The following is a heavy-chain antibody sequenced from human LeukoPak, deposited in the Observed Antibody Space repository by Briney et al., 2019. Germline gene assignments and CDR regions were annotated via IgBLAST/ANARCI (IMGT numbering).Heavy chain of an antibody. V-gene: IGHV3-23*01. D-gene: IGHD3-22*01. Sequence: GGSLRFSCAASGFTFSSYAMSWVRQAPGKGLEWVSAISGSGGSTYYADSVKGRFTISRDNSKNTLYLQMNSLRAEDTAVYYCAKGLPYYYDSSGYCTSFFDYWGQGTLVTVSS. J-gene: IGHJ4*02. CDR1: GFTFSSYA. CDR3: AKGLPYYYDSSGYCTSFFDY. CDR2: ISGSGGST.